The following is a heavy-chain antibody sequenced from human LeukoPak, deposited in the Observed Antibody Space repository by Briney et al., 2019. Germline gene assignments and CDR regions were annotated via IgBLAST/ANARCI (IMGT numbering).Heavy chain of an antibody. CDR3: AKDLGSSGYFDY. CDR1: GLTFSSYG. D-gene: IGHD3-22*01. Sequence: GRSLRLSCAASGLTFSSYGMHWVRQAPGKGLEWVAVISYDGSNKYYADSVKGRFTISRDNSKNTLYLQMNSLRAEDTAVYYCAKDLGSSGYFDYWGQETLVTVSS. CDR2: ISYDGSNK. V-gene: IGHV3-30*18. J-gene: IGHJ4*02.